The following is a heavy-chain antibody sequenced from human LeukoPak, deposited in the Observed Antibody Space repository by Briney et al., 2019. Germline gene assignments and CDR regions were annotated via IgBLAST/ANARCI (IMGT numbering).Heavy chain of an antibody. CDR2: IYYTGST. CDR3: ARVYHYDSSGPLDY. V-gene: IGHV4-39*07. CDR1: GGSISSSDYY. J-gene: IGHJ4*02. D-gene: IGHD3-22*01. Sequence: SETLSLTCTVSGGSISSSDYYWAWIRQPPGKGLEWIGSIYYTGSTYYNPSVKSRVTISVDTSKNQFSLRLTSVTAADTADYFCARVYHYDSSGPLDYWGQGTPVTVSS.